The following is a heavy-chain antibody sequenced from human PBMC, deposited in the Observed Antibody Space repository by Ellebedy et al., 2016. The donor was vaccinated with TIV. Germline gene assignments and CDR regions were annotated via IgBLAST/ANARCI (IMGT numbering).Heavy chain of an antibody. D-gene: IGHD3-16*02. CDR3: ARDRGYYDYVWGSYRYGAFDY. J-gene: IGHJ4*02. Sequence: GESLKISXAASGFTFSSYGMHWVRQAPGKGLEWVAVISYDGSNKYYADSVKGRFTISRDNSKNKLYLQMNSLRAEDTAVYYCARDRGYYDYVWGSYRYGAFDYWGQGTLVTVSS. CDR1: GFTFSSYG. V-gene: IGHV3-30*03. CDR2: ISYDGSNK.